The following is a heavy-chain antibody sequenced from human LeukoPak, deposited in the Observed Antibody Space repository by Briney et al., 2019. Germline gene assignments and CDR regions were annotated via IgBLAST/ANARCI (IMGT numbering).Heavy chain of an antibody. CDR1: GYTFTGYY. D-gene: IGHD4-17*01. J-gene: IGHJ4*02. V-gene: IGHV1-2*06. CDR3: AREWSYGDYYDY. Sequence: ASVKVSCKASGYTFTGYYIHWVRQAPGQGLEWMGRINPNSGGPNYAQKFRGRVTMTRDTSISTAYMELSRLRSDDTAVYYCAREWSYGDYYDYWGQGTLVTVSS. CDR2: INPNSGGP.